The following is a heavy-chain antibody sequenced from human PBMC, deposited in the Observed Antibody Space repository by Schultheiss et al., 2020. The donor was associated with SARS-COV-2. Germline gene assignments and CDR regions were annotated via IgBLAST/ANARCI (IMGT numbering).Heavy chain of an antibody. CDR3: ARDDGFDY. CDR1: GGSISSYY. Sequence: SETLSITCTVSGGSISSYYWSWIRQPPGKGLEWIGYIYYSGSTNYNPSLKSRVTISVDTSKNQFSLKLSSVTAADTAVYYCARDDGFDYWGQGTLVTVSS. J-gene: IGHJ4*02. V-gene: IGHV4-59*01. D-gene: IGHD4-17*01. CDR2: IYYSGST.